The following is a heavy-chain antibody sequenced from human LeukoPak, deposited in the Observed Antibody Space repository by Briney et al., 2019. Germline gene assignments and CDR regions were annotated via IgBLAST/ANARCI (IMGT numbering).Heavy chain of an antibody. Sequence: ASVKVSCKASGYTFTGYYMHWVRQAPGQGLEWMGIINPSGGSTSYAQKFQGRVTMTRDTSTSTVYMELSSLRSEDTAVYYCATAGKGAYCGGDCYSHWGQGTLVTVSS. CDR2: INPSGGST. CDR1: GYTFTGYY. CDR3: ATAGKGAYCGGDCYSH. D-gene: IGHD2-21*02. V-gene: IGHV1-46*01. J-gene: IGHJ4*02.